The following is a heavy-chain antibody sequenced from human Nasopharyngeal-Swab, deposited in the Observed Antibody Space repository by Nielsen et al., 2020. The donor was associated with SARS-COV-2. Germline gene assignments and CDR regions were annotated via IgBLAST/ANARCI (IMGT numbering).Heavy chain of an antibody. V-gene: IGHV6-1*01. CDR3: ARVHWDLGAFDI. CDR1: GDTVSSNSAA. J-gene: IGHJ3*02. CDR2: TYYRSKWYN. Sequence: SETLSLTCAISGDTVSSNSAAWNWSRQSPSRGLEWLGRTYYRSKWYNDYAVSVKSRITINQDTSKNQFSLQLNSVTPEDTAVYYCARVHWDLGAFDIWGQGTMVTVSS. D-gene: IGHD7-27*01.